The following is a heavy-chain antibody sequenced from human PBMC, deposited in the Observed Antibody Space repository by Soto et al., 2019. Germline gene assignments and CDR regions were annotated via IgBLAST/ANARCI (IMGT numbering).Heavy chain of an antibody. V-gene: IGHV4-30-4*01. CDR3: ARDLKVAATIYYYYGMDV. Sequence: SETLSLTCTVSGGSISSGDYYWSWIRQPPGKGLEWIGYIYYSGSTYYNPSLKRRVTISVDTSKNQFSLKLSSVTAADTAVYYCARDLKVAATIYYYYGMDVWGQGTTVTVSS. CDR2: IYYSGST. J-gene: IGHJ6*02. CDR1: GGSISSGDYY. D-gene: IGHD1-26*01.